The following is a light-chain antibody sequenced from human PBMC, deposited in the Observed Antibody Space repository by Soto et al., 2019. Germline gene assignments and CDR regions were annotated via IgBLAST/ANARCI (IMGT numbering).Light chain of an antibody. CDR3: QQYNSYPST. J-gene: IGKJ2*01. Sequence: DIQMTQSPSTLSASVGDRVTITCRASQSISSWLAWYQQKPGKAPKLLIYDASSVASGVPSRFSGSGSGTEFPLTISSLQPDDCATYYCQQYNSYPSTFGQGTKLEIK. V-gene: IGKV1-5*01. CDR1: QSISSW. CDR2: DAS.